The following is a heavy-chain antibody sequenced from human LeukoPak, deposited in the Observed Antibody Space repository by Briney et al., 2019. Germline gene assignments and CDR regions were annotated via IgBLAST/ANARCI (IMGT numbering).Heavy chain of an antibody. CDR3: ARAPYDSSGYYPFDY. CDR2: IYHSGST. V-gene: IGHV4-30-2*01. Sequence: SQTLSLTCAVSGVSISSGGYSWSWIRQPPGKGLEWIEYIYHSGSTYYNPSLKSRVTISVDRSKNQFSLKLSSVTAADTAVYYCARAPYDSSGYYPFDYWGQGTLVTVSS. D-gene: IGHD3-22*01. J-gene: IGHJ4*02. CDR1: GVSISSGGYS.